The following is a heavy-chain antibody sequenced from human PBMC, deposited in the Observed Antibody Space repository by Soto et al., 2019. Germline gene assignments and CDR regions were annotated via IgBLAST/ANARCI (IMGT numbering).Heavy chain of an antibody. CDR3: ASGYDWNYYYGMDV. D-gene: IGHD5-12*01. J-gene: IGHJ6*02. Sequence: TLSLTCTVSGGSISSGGYYWSWIRQHPGKGLEWIGYIYYSGSTYYNPSLKSRVTISVDTSKNQFSLKLSSVTAADTAVYYCASGYDWNYYYGMDVWGQGTTVTVS. CDR2: IYYSGST. V-gene: IGHV4-31*03. CDR1: GGSISSGGYY.